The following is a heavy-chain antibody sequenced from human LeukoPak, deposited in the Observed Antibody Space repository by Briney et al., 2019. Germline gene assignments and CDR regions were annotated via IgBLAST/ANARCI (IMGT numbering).Heavy chain of an antibody. D-gene: IGHD3-10*01. J-gene: IGHJ2*01. CDR1: GFTFSSYA. CDR2: ISGSGGST. V-gene: IGHV3-23*01. Sequence: GGSLRLSCAASGFTFSSYAMSWVRQAPGKGLEWVSAISGSGGSTYYADSVKGRFTISRDNSKNTLYLQMNSLRAEDTAVYYCARCRSMVRGVSYWYFDLWGRGTLVTVSS. CDR3: ARCRSMVRGVSYWYFDL.